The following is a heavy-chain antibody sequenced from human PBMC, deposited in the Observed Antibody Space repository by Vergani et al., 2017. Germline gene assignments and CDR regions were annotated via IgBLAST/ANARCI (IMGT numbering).Heavy chain of an antibody. J-gene: IGHJ6*02. CDR3: ASTSYRDQIYYYYGMDV. CDR2: INAGNGNT. CDR1: GYTFTSYA. D-gene: IGHD4-11*01. Sequence: QVQLVQSGAEVKKPGASVKVSCKASGYTFTSYAMHWVRQAPGQRLEWMGWINAGNGNTKYSQKFQGRVTITRDTSASTAYMELSSLRSEDTAVYYCASTSYRDQIYYYYGMDVWGQGTTVTVSS. V-gene: IGHV1-3*01.